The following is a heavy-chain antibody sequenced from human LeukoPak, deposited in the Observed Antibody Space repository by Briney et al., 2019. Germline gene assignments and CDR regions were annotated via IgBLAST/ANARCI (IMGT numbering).Heavy chain of an antibody. V-gene: IGHV3-7*03. J-gene: IGHJ6*03. Sequence: PGGSLRLSCAASGFTFSNYWMTWVRQAPGKGLEWVANIKQGESEKYYVDSVKGRFTVSRDNAKNSLYLQMNSLRAGDTAVYYCARDSIVRGNIGNDMDVWGKGTTVTVSS. CDR2: IKQGESEK. CDR1: GFTFSNYW. D-gene: IGHD2-8*01. CDR3: ARDSIVRGNIGNDMDV.